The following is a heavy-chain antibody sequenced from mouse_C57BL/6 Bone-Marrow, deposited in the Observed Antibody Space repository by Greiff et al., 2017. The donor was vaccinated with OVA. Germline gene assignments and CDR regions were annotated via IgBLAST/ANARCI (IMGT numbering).Heavy chain of an antibody. CDR1: GYTLTSYG. CDR2: IYPRSGNT. Sequence: QVQLQQSGAELARPGASVKLSCKASGYTLTSYGISWVKQRTGQGLEWIGEIYPRSGNTYYNEKFKGKATFTADTSSNTAYMQLSSLTTEDSAIYYCASGLRRYWYFDVWGTGTTVTVSS. V-gene: IGHV1-81*01. D-gene: IGHD2-2*01. CDR3: ASGLRRYWYFDV. J-gene: IGHJ1*03.